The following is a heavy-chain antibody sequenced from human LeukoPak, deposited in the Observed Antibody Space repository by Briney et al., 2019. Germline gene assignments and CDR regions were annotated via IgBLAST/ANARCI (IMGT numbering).Heavy chain of an antibody. V-gene: IGHV1-18*01. J-gene: IGHJ4*02. CDR1: GYTFTSYG. CDR3: ARDGPYYYDSSGYEFDY. D-gene: IGHD3-22*01. CDR2: ISAYNGNT. Sequence: ASVKVSCKASGYTFTSYGISWVRQAPGQRLEWMGWISAYNGNTNYAQKLQGRVTMTTDTSTSTAYMELRSLRSDDTAVYYCARDGPYYYDSSGYEFDYWGQGTLVTVSS.